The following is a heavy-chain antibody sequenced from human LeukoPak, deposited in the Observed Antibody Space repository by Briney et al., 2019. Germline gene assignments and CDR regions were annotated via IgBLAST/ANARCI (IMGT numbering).Heavy chain of an antibody. CDR3: ARGWESGSSYNWFDP. V-gene: IGHV4-59*01. Sequence: PSETLSLTCTVSGGSISSYYWSWIRQPPGKGLEWIGYIYYSGSTNYNPSLKSRVTISVDTSKNQFSLKLSSVTAADTAVYYCARGWESGSSYNWFDPWGQGTLVTV. J-gene: IGHJ5*02. CDR1: GGSISSYY. CDR2: IYYSGST. D-gene: IGHD3-3*01.